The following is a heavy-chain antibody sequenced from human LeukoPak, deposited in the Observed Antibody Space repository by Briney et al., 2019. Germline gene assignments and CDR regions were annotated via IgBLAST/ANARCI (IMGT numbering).Heavy chain of an antibody. CDR3: AREASGSGTGDATFDI. D-gene: IGHD3-10*01. CDR1: VGSISSSSYY. CDR2: IYYSGST. V-gene: IGHV4-39*07. J-gene: IGHJ3*02. Sequence: PSETLSLTCTVSVGSISSSSYYWGWTRQPPGKGLELIGSIYYSGSTYYNPSLKSRVTISVDTSKNQFSLKLSSVTAADTAVYYCAREASGSGTGDATFDIWGQGTMVTVSS.